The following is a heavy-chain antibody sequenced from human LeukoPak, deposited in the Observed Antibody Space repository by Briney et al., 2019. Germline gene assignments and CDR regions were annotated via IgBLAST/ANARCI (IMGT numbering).Heavy chain of an antibody. V-gene: IGHV4-38-2*02. CDR2: IYHSGST. Sequence: SETLSLTCTVSGYSISSGYYWGWIRQPPGKGPEWIGSIYHSGSTYYNPSLKSRVTISVDTSKNQFSLKLSSVTAADTAVYYCARGKVWVPQYYFDYWGQGTLVTVSS. CDR1: GYSISSGYY. J-gene: IGHJ4*02. D-gene: IGHD7-27*01. CDR3: ARGKVWVPQYYFDY.